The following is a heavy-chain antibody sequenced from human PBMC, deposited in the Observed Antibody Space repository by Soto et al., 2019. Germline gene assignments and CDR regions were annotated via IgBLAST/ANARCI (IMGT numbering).Heavy chain of an antibody. J-gene: IGHJ6*02. D-gene: IGHD1-26*01. CDR3: ARRREGYYYGLDV. CDR2: INSDGSST. Sequence: EERLVESGGGSVQPGGSLRLSCAASRFTFISYWMYWVRQAPGKGLVWVSRINSDGSSTRYADSVKGRFSISRDNSKSTLYLQMNTLRAEDTAVYYCARRREGYYYGLDVWGQGTTVTVSS. V-gene: IGHV3-74*01. CDR1: RFTFISYW.